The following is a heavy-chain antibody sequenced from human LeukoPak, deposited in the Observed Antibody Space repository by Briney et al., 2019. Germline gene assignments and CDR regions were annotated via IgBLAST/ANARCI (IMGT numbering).Heavy chain of an antibody. V-gene: IGHV7-4-1*02. J-gene: IGHJ6*03. CDR3: ARQLGAFSPHYYFYMDV. CDR1: GYTFTSYA. D-gene: IGHD3-16*01. CDR2: SNTNNGNP. Sequence: ASVNVSCKASGYTFTSYALNWVRQAPGPGIEWMGWSNTNNGNPTYAQPFTGRFVFSLDISVSTAYLQISNLKADDTAVYYCARQLGAFSPHYYFYMDVWGKGTTVAISS.